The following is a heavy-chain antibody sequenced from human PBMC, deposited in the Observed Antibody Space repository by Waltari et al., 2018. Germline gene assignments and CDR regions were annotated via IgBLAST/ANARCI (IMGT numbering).Heavy chain of an antibody. CDR1: GFTFSSSA. CDR3: ARGRGEWFDAFDI. CDR2: ISYDGSNK. D-gene: IGHD3-3*01. J-gene: IGHJ3*02. V-gene: IGHV3-30-3*01. Sequence: QVQLVESGGGVVQPGRSLRLSCAASGFTFSSSAMHWVRQAPGKGLEWVAVISYDGSNKYYADSVKGRFTISRDNSKNTLYLQMNSLRAEDTAVYYCARGRGEWFDAFDIWGQGTMVTVSS.